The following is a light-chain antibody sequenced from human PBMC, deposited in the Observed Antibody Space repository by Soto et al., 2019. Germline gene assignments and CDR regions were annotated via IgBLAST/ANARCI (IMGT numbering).Light chain of an antibody. CDR2: AAS. CDR3: QQYYSYPWT. Sequence: AIRMTQSPSSFSASTGDRVTITCRASQVISSYLAWYQQKPGKAPKLLIYAASTLQSGVPSRFSGSGSGTDFTLTISCLQSEDFATYYCQQYYSYPWTVGQGTKVEIK. J-gene: IGKJ1*01. V-gene: IGKV1-8*01. CDR1: QVISSY.